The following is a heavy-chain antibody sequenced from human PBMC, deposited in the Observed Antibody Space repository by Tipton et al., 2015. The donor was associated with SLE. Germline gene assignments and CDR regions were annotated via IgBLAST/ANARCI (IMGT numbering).Heavy chain of an antibody. CDR3: ARTLLWFGESYFDY. D-gene: IGHD3-10*01. CDR1: GGSFSGYY. J-gene: IGHJ4*02. V-gene: IGHV4-34*01. Sequence: TLSLTCAVYGGSFSGYYWSWIRQPPGKGLEWIGEINYSGSTNYNPSLKSRVTISVDTSKNQFSLQLNSVTPEDTAVYYCARTLLWFGESYFDYWGQGTLVTVSS. CDR2: INYSGST.